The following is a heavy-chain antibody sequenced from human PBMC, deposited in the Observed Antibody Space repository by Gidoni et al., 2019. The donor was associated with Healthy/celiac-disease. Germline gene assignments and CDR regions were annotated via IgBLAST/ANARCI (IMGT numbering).Heavy chain of an antibody. J-gene: IGHJ4*02. CDR2: ISGSGGST. D-gene: IGHD2-15*01. CDR3: AKREYCSGGSCYDPFDY. CDR1: GFTFRSSA. Sequence: EVQLLESGGGLVQPGGSLRPSCAASGFTFRSSARSWVRQAPGKGLEWVSAISGSGGSTYYADSVKGRFTISRDNSKNTLYLQMNSLRAEDTAVYYCAKREYCSGGSCYDPFDYWGQGTLVTVSS. V-gene: IGHV3-23*01.